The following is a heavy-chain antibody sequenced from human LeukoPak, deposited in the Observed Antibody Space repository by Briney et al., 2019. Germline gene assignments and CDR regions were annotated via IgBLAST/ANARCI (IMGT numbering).Heavy chain of an antibody. CDR2: INHSGST. D-gene: IGHD2-15*01. V-gene: IGHV4-34*01. Sequence: PSETLSLTCAVYGGSFSGYYWSWIRQPPGKGLEWIGEINHSGSTNYNPSLKSRVTISVDTSKNQFSLKLSSVTAADTAVYYCARRVVAATYYYYYYGMDVWGQGTTVTVS. J-gene: IGHJ6*02. CDR3: ARRVVAATYYYYYYGMDV. CDR1: GGSFSGYY.